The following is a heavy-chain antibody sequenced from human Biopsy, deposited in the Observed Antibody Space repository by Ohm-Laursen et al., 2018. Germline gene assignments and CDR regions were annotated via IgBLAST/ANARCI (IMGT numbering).Heavy chain of an antibody. V-gene: IGHV3-21*06. D-gene: IGHD3-10*01. CDR3: ATELLPPGVGGPWLDS. Sequence: SLRLSSAASGVTLSGYGMNWVRQAPGKGLEWVSSISASSSYIYYADSVKGRFTVSRDNTKNTLYLQMNSLRAADTAIYFCATELLPPGVGGPWLDSWGQGTPVTVSS. CDR1: GVTLSGYG. J-gene: IGHJ5*01. CDR2: ISASSSYI.